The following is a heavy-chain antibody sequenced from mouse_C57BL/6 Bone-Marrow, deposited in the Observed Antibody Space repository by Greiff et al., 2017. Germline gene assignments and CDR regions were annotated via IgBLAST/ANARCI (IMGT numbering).Heavy chain of an antibody. CDR3: ARGTTVVSYWYFDV. Sequence: VQLQESGAELVRPGTSVKVSCKASGYAFTNYLIEWVKQRPGQGLEWIGVINPGSGGTNYNEKFKGKATLTADKSSSTAYMQLSSLTSEDSAVYFCARGTTVVSYWYFDVWGTGTTVTVSS. V-gene: IGHV1-54*01. CDR1: GYAFTNYL. J-gene: IGHJ1*03. CDR2: INPGSGGT. D-gene: IGHD1-1*01.